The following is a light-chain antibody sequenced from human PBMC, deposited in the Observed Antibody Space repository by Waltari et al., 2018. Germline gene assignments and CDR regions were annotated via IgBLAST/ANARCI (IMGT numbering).Light chain of an antibody. CDR2: EDS. V-gene: IGLV3-10*01. J-gene: IGLJ2*01. CDR1: ALPKKY. Sequence: SYELTQPPSVSVSPGQTARITCSGDALPKKYAYWYQQKSGQAPVLVIYEDSKRPSGIPERFSGSSSGTMATLTISGAQVEDDTDYYCYSTDSSGNHRVFGGGTKLTVL. CDR3: YSTDSSGNHRV.